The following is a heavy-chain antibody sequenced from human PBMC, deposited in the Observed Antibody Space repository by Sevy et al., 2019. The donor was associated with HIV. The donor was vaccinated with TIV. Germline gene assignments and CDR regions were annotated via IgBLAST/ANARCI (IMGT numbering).Heavy chain of an antibody. CDR3: AKDVYDSSGYYPMGAFDI. V-gene: IGHV3-30*18. CDR2: ISYDGNNK. D-gene: IGHD3-22*01. J-gene: IGHJ3*02. Sequence: GGSLRLSCAASGFTFSSYAMHWVRQAPGKGLEWVAVISYDGNNKYADSVKGRFSISRDNSKNTLYLQINSLRAEDTAVYYCAKDVYDSSGYYPMGAFDIWGQGTMVTVSS. CDR1: GFTFSSYA.